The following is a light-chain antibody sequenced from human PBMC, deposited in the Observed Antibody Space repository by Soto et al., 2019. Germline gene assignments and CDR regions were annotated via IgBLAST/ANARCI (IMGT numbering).Light chain of an antibody. CDR1: SSDVGGYNY. J-gene: IGLJ1*01. Sequence: QSSRTNPASLAGSPRQSITISCTGTSSDVGGYNYVSWYQQHPGKAPKLMIYEVSNRPSGVSNRFSGSKSGNTASLTISGLQAEDEADYYCSSYTSSSTRVFGTGTKVTVL. CDR2: EVS. V-gene: IGLV2-14*01. CDR3: SSYTSSSTRV.